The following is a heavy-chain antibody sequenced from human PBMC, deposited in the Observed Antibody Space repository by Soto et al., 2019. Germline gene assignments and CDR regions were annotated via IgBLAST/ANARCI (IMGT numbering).Heavy chain of an antibody. CDR3: ARTTLSGYDFWSGYYTYYFYY. Sequence: EVQLVESGGGLVQPGGSLRLSCAASGFTFSSYWMHWVRQAPGKGLVWVSRINSDGSSTSYADSVKGRFTISRDNAKNTLYLQMNSLRAEDTAVYYCARTTLSGYDFWSGYYTYYFYYWGQGTLVTVSS. J-gene: IGHJ4*02. V-gene: IGHV3-74*01. CDR1: GFTFSSYW. CDR2: INSDGSST. D-gene: IGHD3-3*01.